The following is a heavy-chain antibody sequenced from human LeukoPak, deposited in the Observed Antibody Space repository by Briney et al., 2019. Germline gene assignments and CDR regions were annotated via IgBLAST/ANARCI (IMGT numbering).Heavy chain of an antibody. CDR3: AREGDDFWSGYYFDY. D-gene: IGHD3-3*01. CDR2: ISSSSSTI. Sequence: GSLRLSCAASGFTFSSYSMNWVRQAPGKGLEWVSYISSSSSTIYYADSVKGRFTISRDNAKNSLYLQMNSLRDEDTAVYYCAREGDDFWSGYYFDYWGQGTLVTVSS. CDR1: GFTFSSYS. V-gene: IGHV3-48*02. J-gene: IGHJ4*02.